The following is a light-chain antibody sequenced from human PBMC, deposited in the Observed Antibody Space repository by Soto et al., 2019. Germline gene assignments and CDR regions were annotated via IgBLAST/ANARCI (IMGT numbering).Light chain of an antibody. CDR3: QQSGRSPLGT. CDR1: QGFSSY. J-gene: IGKJ2*01. CDR2: DAS. Sequence: EIVLTQSPGTLSLSPGERATLSCRASQGFSSYLAWYQQKPGQTPRLLIYDASSRATGIPDRFSGSGSGTDFTLTISRLEPEDFAVYFCQQSGRSPLGTFGQGTKLEIK. V-gene: IGKV3-20*01.